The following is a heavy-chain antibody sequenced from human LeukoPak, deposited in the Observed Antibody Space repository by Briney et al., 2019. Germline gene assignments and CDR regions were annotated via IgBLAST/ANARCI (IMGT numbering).Heavy chain of an antibody. CDR3: AKDLPHGYYGSGSYYGS. CDR2: ISGSGGST. J-gene: IGHJ5*02. Sequence: PGGSLRLSCAASGFTFSSYAMSWVRQAPGKGLEWVSAISGSGGSTYYADSVKGRFTISRDNSKNTLYLQMNSLRAEDTAVYYCAKDLPHGYYGSGSYYGSWGQGTLVTVSS. V-gene: IGHV3-23*01. CDR1: GFTFSSYA. D-gene: IGHD3-10*01.